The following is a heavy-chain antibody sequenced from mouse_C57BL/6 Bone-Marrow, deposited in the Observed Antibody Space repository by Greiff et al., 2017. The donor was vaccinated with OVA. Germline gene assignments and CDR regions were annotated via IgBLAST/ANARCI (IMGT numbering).Heavy chain of an antibody. Sequence: DVQLVESGGGLVKPGGSLKLSCAASGFTFSSYAMSWVRQTPEKRLEWVATISDGGSYTYYPDNVKGRFTISRDNAKNNLYLQMSHLKSEDTAMYYCARDGYLAYWGQGTLVTVSA. CDR3: ARDGYLAY. CDR2: ISDGGSYT. D-gene: IGHD2-2*01. V-gene: IGHV5-4*01. J-gene: IGHJ3*01. CDR1: GFTFSSYA.